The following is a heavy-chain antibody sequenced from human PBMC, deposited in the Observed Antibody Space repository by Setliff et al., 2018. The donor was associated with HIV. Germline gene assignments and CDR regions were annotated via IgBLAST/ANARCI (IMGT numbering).Heavy chain of an antibody. V-gene: IGHV4-61*02. CDR2: IYTSGST. J-gene: IGHJ4*02. CDR1: GGSISSGRNY. CDR3: ARSPGVATITIFDY. D-gene: IGHD5-12*01. Sequence: ASETLSLTCTVSGGSISSGRNYWSWIRQTAGKGLAWIGRIYTSGSTNYNPSLKSRVTISVDTSKNQVSLKLSSVTAADTAVYYCARSPGVATITIFDYWGQGTLVTVSS.